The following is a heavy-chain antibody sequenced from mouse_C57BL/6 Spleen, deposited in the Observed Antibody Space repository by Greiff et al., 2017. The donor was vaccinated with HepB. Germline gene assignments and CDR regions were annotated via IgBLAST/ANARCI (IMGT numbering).Heavy chain of an antibody. CDR3: AREGSSYGYFDV. V-gene: IGHV5-4*01. D-gene: IGHD1-1*01. CDR2: ISDGGSYT. Sequence: EVQLVESGGGLVKPGGSLKLSCAASGFTFSSYAMSWVRQTPEKRLEWVATISDGGSYTYYPDNVKGRFTISRDNAKNNLYLQMSHLKSEATAMYYCAREGSSYGYFDVWGTGTTVTVSS. J-gene: IGHJ1*03. CDR1: GFTFSSYA.